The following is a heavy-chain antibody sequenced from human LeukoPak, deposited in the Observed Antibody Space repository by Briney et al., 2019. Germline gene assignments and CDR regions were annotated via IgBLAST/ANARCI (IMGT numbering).Heavy chain of an antibody. Sequence: PSETLSLTCTVSGGSISSYYWSWIRQPPGKGLEWIGYIYYSGSTNYNPSLKSRVTISVDTSKNQFSLKLSSVTAADTAVYYCARQARSRNFDYWGQGTLVTVSS. CDR3: ARQARSRNFDY. J-gene: IGHJ4*02. CDR1: GGSISSYY. V-gene: IGHV4-59*08. CDR2: IYYSGST. D-gene: IGHD1-14*01.